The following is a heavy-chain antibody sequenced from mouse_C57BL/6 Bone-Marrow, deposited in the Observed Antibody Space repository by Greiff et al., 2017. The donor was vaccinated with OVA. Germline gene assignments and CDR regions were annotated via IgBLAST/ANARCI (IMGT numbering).Heavy chain of an antibody. J-gene: IGHJ2*01. CDR3: ARQGNYLYYFDY. CDR2: INPNNGGT. CDR1: GYTFTDYN. D-gene: IGHD2-1*01. Sequence: VQLKQSGPELVKPGASVKMSCKASGYTFTDYNMHWVKQSHGKSLEWIGYINPNNGGTSYNQKFKGKATLTVNKSSSTAYMELRSLTSEDSAVYYCARQGNYLYYFDYWGQGTTLTVSS. V-gene: IGHV1-22*01.